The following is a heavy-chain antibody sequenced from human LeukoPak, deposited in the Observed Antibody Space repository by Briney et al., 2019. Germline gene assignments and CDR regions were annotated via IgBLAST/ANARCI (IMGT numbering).Heavy chain of an antibody. CDR2: INTKTGNP. V-gene: IGHV7-4-1*02. D-gene: IGHD6-19*01. CDR3: AKGGWVAVTGMDS. CDR1: GYTFTGHA. J-gene: IGHJ4*02. Sequence: GASVKVSCKASGYTFTGHAMNWVRQAPGQGPEWMGYINTKTGNPTYAQGFTGRFVFPLDTSVSTAYLQISGLKPEDTGLYYCAKGGWVAVTGMDSWGQGTLVTVSS.